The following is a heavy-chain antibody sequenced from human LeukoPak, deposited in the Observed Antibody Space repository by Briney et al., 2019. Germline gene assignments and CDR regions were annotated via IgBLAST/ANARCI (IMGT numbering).Heavy chain of an antibody. CDR3: AKDGDPGIAVAGRDYFDY. CDR1: GFTFSSYA. CDR2: ISGSGGST. D-gene: IGHD6-19*01. Sequence: GGSLRLSCAASGFTFSSYAMSWVRQAPGKGLEWVSAISGSGGSTYYADSVKGRFTISRDNSKNTLYLQMNSLRAEDTAVYYCAKDGDPGIAVAGRDYFDYWGQGTLVTVSS. J-gene: IGHJ4*02. V-gene: IGHV3-23*01.